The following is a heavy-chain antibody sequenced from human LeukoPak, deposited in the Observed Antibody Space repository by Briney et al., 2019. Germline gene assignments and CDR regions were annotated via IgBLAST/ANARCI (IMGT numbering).Heavy chain of an antibody. Sequence: GGSLRLSCAASGFTFSSYAMSWVRQAPGKGLEWVSAISGSGGSTYYADSVKGRFTISRDNSKNTLYLQMNSLRAEDTAVYYCARQGYCSGGSCYHSALYFDYWGQGTLVTVSS. D-gene: IGHD2-15*01. V-gene: IGHV3-23*01. CDR2: ISGSGGST. CDR1: GFTFSSYA. CDR3: ARQGYCSGGSCYHSALYFDY. J-gene: IGHJ4*02.